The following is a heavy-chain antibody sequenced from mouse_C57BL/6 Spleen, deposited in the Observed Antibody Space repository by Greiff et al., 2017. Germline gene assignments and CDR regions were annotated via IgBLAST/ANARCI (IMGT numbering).Heavy chain of an antibody. CDR3: DVTVVGNYAMDY. CDR2: IYPGDGDT. D-gene: IGHD1-1*01. J-gene: IGHJ4*01. V-gene: IGHV1-82*01. Sequence: QVQLQQSGPELVKPGASVKISCKASGYAFSSSWMNWVKQRPGKGLEWIGRIYPGDGDTNYNGKFKGKATLTADKSSSTAYMQRSSLTSEDSAVYFCDVTVVGNYAMDYWGQGTSVTVSS. CDR1: GYAFSSSW.